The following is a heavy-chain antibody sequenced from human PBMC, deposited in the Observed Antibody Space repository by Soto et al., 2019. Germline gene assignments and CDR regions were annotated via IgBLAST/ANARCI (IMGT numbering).Heavy chain of an antibody. V-gene: IGHV1-18*04. D-gene: IGHD3-22*01. CDR3: ARDHYYDSSGDIDY. CDR1: GYTFTSYG. Sequence: GASVKVSCKASGYTFTSYGISWVRQAPGQRLEWMGWISAYNGNTNYAQKLQGRVTMTTDTSTSTAYMELRSLRSDDTAVYYCARDHYYDSSGDIDYWGQGTLVTVSS. J-gene: IGHJ4*02. CDR2: ISAYNGNT.